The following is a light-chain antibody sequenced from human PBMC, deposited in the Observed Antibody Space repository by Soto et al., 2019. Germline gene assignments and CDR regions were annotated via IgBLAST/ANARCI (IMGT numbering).Light chain of an antibody. CDR2: DAS. V-gene: IGKV3-15*01. Sequence: EIVMTQSPATLSVSPGERATLSCRASQSVSSNLAWYQQKPGQAPRLLISDASTRATGIPARFSGSGSGTEFTLTISGLQSEDFAVYYCKLYHDWRPFTFGQGTRLEIK. CDR1: QSVSSN. J-gene: IGKJ5*01. CDR3: KLYHDWRPFT.